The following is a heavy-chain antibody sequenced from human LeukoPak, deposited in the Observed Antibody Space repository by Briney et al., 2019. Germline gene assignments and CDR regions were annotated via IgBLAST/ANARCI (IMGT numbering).Heavy chain of an antibody. V-gene: IGHV3-7*05. CDR1: GFTIGSSW. CDR2: KKQDGSEK. CDR3: AREAGIPPSTQLWPTSVDY. J-gene: IGHJ4*02. D-gene: IGHD5-18*01. Sequence: GGSLRLSCVASGFTIGSSWMSWVRQAPGKGLEWVANKKQDGSEKYCVDSVKGRFTLSRDNAKNSLYLQMNSLRAEDTAVYYCAREAGIPPSTQLWPTSVDYWGQGTLVTVS.